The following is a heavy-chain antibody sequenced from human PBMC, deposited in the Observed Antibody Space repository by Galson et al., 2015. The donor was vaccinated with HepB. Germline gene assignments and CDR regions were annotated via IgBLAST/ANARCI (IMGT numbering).Heavy chain of an antibody. J-gene: IGHJ2*01. CDR1: GFTFSSYS. D-gene: IGHD4-23*01. CDR3: ARDQGTVVTPFWYFDL. Sequence: SLRLSCAASGFTFSSYSMNWVRQASGKGLEWVSSISSSSSYIYYADSVKGRFTISRDNAKNSLYLQMNSLRAEDTAVYYCARDQGTVVTPFWYFDLWGRGTLVTVSS. CDR2: ISSSSSYI. V-gene: IGHV3-21*01.